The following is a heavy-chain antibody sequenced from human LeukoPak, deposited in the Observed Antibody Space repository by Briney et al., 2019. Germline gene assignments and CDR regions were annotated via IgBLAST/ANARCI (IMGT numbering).Heavy chain of an antibody. D-gene: IGHD5-12*01. CDR2: INPNSGGT. J-gene: IGHJ4*02. V-gene: IGHV1-2*02. CDR3: ARDQEGGYDLGNFDY. CDR1: GYTFTGYY. Sequence: GASVKVSCKASGYTFTGYYMHWVRQAPGQGLEWMGWINPNSGGTNYAQKFQGRVTMTRDTSISTAYMELCRLRSDDTAVYYCARDQEGGYDLGNFDYWGQGTLVTVSS.